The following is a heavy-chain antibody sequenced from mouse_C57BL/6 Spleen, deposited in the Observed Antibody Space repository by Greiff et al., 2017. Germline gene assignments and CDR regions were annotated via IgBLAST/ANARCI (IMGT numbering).Heavy chain of an antibody. CDR3: GKPGTGTPGCAY. V-gene: IGHV2-3*01. Sequence: VKLVESGPGLVAPSQSLSITCTVSGFSLTSYGVSWVRQPPGKGLEWLGVIRGDGSTNYHSALISSLSISKDNSKSQVFLQLNSLQTDDTATYYCGKPGTGTPGCAYWGQGTLVTVSA. J-gene: IGHJ3*01. CDR2: IRGDGST. CDR1: GFSLTSYG. D-gene: IGHD4-1*01.